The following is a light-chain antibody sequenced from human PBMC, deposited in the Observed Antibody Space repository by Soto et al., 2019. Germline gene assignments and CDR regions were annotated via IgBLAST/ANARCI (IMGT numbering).Light chain of an antibody. CDR3: QSYDSSLSGVV. J-gene: IGLJ3*02. Sequence: QLVRTQPPSVSGAPGQRVTISCTGSSSNIGAGYDVHWYQQLPGTAPKLLIYGNSNRPSGVPDRFSGSKSGTSASLAITGLQAEDEVDYYCQSYDSSLSGVVFGGGTKLTVL. CDR2: GNS. V-gene: IGLV1-40*01. CDR1: SSNIGAGYD.